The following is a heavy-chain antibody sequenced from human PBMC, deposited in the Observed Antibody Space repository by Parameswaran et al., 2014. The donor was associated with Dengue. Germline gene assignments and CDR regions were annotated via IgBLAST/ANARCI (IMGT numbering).Heavy chain of an antibody. J-gene: IGHJ4*02. D-gene: IGHD6-13*01. V-gene: IGHV3-64*01. Sequence: WIRQPPGKGLEYVSAISSNGGSTYYANSVKGRFTISRDNSKNTLYLQMGSLRAEDTAVYYCASFIAAAGDFDYWGQGTLVTVSS. CDR2: ISSNGGST. CDR3: ASFIAAAGDFDY.